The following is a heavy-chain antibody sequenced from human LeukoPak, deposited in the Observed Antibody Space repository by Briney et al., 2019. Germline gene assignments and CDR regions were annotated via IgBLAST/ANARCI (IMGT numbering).Heavy chain of an antibody. CDR2: IYYSGST. CDR1: GGSISSSSYY. Sequence: EPSETLSLTCTVSGGSISSSSYYWGWIRQPPGKGLEWIGSIYYSGSTYYNPSLKSRVTISVDTSKNQFSLKLSSVTAADTAVYYCASLAGDYFDYWGQGTLVTVSS. CDR3: ASLAGDYFDY. D-gene: IGHD6-19*01. J-gene: IGHJ4*02. V-gene: IGHV4-39*07.